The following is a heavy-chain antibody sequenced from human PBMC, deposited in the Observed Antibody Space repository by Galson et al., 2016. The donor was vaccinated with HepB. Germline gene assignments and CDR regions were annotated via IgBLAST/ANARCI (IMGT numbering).Heavy chain of an antibody. Sequence: SLRLSCAVSGFTFSSYAMHWVRQAPGKGLEWVASISSTSAYIYYADSVKGRFTVSRDNAQNSLHLVISSLRIEDTAVYYCARVGTGYEYVYWGQGTLVSVSS. CDR1: GFTFSSYA. CDR2: ISSTSAYI. CDR3: ARVGTGYEYVY. D-gene: IGHD5-12*01. J-gene: IGHJ4*02. V-gene: IGHV3-21*01.